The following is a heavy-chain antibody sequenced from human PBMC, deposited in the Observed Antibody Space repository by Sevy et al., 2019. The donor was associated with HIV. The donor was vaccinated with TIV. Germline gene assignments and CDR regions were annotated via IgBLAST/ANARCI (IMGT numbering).Heavy chain of an antibody. D-gene: IGHD4-17*01. V-gene: IGHV3-48*03. Sequence: GGSLRLSCVASGFTFSSYEMNWVRQAPGKGLEWVSYISNSGTSMYYSDSVKGRFTISRDNARNSLYLQMNSLRAEDTAVYYCARDLPPSATTVEHFDCWGQGTLVTVSS. CDR1: GFTFSSYE. J-gene: IGHJ4*02. CDR2: ISNSGTSM. CDR3: ARDLPPSATTVEHFDC.